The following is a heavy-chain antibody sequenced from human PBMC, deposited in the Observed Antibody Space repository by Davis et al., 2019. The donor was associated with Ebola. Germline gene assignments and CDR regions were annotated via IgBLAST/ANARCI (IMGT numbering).Heavy chain of an antibody. CDR3: AKETNEVSSSSNDY. CDR2: VSYDGSVT. V-gene: IGHV3-30*18. J-gene: IGHJ4*02. D-gene: IGHD6-6*01. CDR1: GFTFSNFG. Sequence: GESLKISCAASGFTFSNFGMHWVRQAPGKGLEWVAVVSYDGSVTHYADSLRGRFTVSRDNSWNTVSLQMRSLRTDDTGVYYCAKETNEVSSSSNDYWGQGSLVTVSS.